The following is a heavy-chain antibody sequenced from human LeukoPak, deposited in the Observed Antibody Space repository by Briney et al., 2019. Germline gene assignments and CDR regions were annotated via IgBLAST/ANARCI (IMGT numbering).Heavy chain of an antibody. CDR2: ISDSGGRI. D-gene: IGHD3-22*01. V-gene: IGHV3-23*01. CDR3: AKKTWDSSAWYFFDY. J-gene: IGHJ4*02. Sequence: GGSLRLSCAASGFSFSRFAMSWVRQAPGKGLEWVSAISDSGGRINYADSVKGRFTISRDNSKNTLYLQMNSLRAEDTAVYNCAKKTWDSSAWYFFDYWGQGTLVTVSS. CDR1: GFSFSRFA.